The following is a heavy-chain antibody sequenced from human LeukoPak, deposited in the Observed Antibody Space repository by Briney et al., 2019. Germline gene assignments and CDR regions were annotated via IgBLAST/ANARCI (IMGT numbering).Heavy chain of an antibody. J-gene: IGHJ3*02. CDR1: GGSISSGSYY. CDR2: IYYSGST. D-gene: IGHD3-22*01. CDR3: ARVYYDSSDYWGIGGAFDI. V-gene: IGHV4-39*07. Sequence: SETLSLTCTVSGGSISSGSYYWSWIRQPAGKGLEWIGSIYYSGSTYYNPSLKSRVTISLDTSKNQFSLKVSSVTAADTAVYYCARVYYDSSDYWGIGGAFDIWGQGTMVTVSS.